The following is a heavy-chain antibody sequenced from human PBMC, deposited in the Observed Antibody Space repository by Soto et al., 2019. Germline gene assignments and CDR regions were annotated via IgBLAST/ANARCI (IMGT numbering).Heavy chain of an antibody. CDR3: AVTGPAGI. Sequence: QMQLQASGPGLVKPSETLSLTCTVSGGSIRSYFWSWIRQAPGKKLEWLGYVYHNGTTNYNPSLRSRLPLLVDTSNTRLSLTLKPVPAPGAAVNNCAVTGPAGIWGRGTLVTVAS. CDR1: GGSIRSYF. CDR2: VYHNGTT. D-gene: IGHD2-8*02. V-gene: IGHV4-59*01. J-gene: IGHJ2*01.